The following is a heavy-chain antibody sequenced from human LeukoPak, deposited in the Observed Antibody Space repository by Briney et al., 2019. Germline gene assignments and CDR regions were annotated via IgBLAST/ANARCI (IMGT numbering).Heavy chain of an antibody. D-gene: IGHD1-1*01. Sequence: TGGSLRLSCAASGFTFSTFNMNWVRQAPGKGLEWISAITSSSSYTFYADSVKGRFTISRDNAQNSLYLQMNSLRVEDTAIYYCARDPYNGAYSEGYYYYYMDVWGKGTTVTVSS. V-gene: IGHV3-21*01. CDR3: ARDPYNGAYSEGYYYYYMDV. CDR1: GFTFSTFN. CDR2: ITSSSSYT. J-gene: IGHJ6*03.